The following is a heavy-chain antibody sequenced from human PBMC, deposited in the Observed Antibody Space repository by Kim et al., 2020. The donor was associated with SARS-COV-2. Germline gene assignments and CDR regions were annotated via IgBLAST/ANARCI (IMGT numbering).Heavy chain of an antibody. Sequence: VSVKSRITINTDTSKNQFSLQLNSVTPEDTAVYYCARDRRIAVAGTSLDYWGQGTLVTVSS. V-gene: IGHV6-1*01. D-gene: IGHD6-19*01. CDR3: ARDRRIAVAGTSLDY. J-gene: IGHJ4*02.